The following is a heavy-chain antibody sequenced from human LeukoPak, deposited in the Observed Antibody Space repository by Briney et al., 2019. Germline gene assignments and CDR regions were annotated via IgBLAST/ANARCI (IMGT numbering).Heavy chain of an antibody. CDR1: GGTFSSYG. CDR3: ASGRAVWDFDY. V-gene: IGHV1-18*01. Sequence: ASVKVSCKASGGTFSSYGISWVRQAPGQGLEWMGWISAYNGNTNYAQKLQGRVTMTTDTSTSTAYMELRSLRSDDTAVYYCASGRAVWDFDYWGQGTLVTVSS. CDR2: ISAYNGNT. J-gene: IGHJ4*02. D-gene: IGHD1-26*01.